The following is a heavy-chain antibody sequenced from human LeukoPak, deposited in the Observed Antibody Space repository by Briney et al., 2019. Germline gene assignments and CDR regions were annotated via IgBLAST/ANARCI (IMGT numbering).Heavy chain of an antibody. V-gene: IGHV1-2*02. Sequence: ASVKVSWKASEYTFTAYYMHWVRQAPGQGLEWMGWINPNSGDTNYAQEFQGRVTMTRDTSISTAYMDLNTLTSDDTAVYFCAREGYSSSWRGYYFDYWGQGTLVAVSS. J-gene: IGHJ4*02. D-gene: IGHD6-13*01. CDR1: EYTFTAYY. CDR2: INPNSGDT. CDR3: AREGYSSSWRGYYFDY.